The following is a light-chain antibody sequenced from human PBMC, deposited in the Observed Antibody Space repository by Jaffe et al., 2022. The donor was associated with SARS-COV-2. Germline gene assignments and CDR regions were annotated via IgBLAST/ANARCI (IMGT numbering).Light chain of an antibody. CDR2: GAS. CDR3: QQYGSSPYT. CDR1: QSVSSNS. V-gene: IGKV3-20*01. Sequence: EIVLTQSPGTLSLSPGEGATLSCRASQSVSSNSLAWYQQKPGQAPRLLIYGASSRAGGIPDRFVGGGSGTDFTLTISRLEPKDFAVYYCQQYGSSPYTFGQGTKLDIK. J-gene: IGKJ2*01.